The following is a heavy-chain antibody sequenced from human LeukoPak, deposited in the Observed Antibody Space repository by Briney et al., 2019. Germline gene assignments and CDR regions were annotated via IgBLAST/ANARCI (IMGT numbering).Heavy chain of an antibody. Sequence: SETLSLTCAVSGYSLSSGYYWGWIRQPPGRGLEWIGSIYHSGSTYYNPSLKSRVTISVDTSKNQFSLKLSSVTATDAAIYYCERERSSSSDYWGQGTLVTVSS. CDR3: ERERSSSSDY. J-gene: IGHJ4*02. D-gene: IGHD6-6*01. V-gene: IGHV4-38-2*02. CDR2: IYHSGST. CDR1: GYSLSSGYY.